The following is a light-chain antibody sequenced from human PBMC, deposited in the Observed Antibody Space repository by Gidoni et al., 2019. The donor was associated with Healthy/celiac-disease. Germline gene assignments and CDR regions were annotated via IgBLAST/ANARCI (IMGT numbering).Light chain of an antibody. CDR2: GAS. CDR1: QSVSSN. CDR3: QQYNNWWT. J-gene: IGKJ1*01. Sequence: EIVMTQSPATLSVSPGERATLSCGASQSVSSNLAWYQQKPGQAPRLLIYGASSGSGTEFTLTISSLQSEDFAVYYCQQYNNWWTFGQGTKVEIK. V-gene: IGKV3-15*01.